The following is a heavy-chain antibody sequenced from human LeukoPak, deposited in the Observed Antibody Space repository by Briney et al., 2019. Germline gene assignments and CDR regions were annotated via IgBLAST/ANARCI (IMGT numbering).Heavy chain of an antibody. J-gene: IGHJ4*02. CDR2: ISGSDNTI. CDR1: GFTFSSYE. Sequence: GGSLRLSCAASGFTFSSYEMNWVRQAPGKGLEWVSYISGSDNTIHYAESVKGRFTISRDNAKNSLYLEMNSLRDEDTAVYHCARVHRGYSYGRLDYWGQGTLVTVSS. V-gene: IGHV3-48*03. CDR3: ARVHRGYSYGRLDY. D-gene: IGHD5-18*01.